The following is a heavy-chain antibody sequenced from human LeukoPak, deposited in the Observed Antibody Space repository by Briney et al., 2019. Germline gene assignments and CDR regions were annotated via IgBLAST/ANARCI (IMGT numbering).Heavy chain of an antibody. CDR1: EFTFSTYC. V-gene: IGHV3-74*01. CDR3: VREASGVSSSAFNV. J-gene: IGHJ3*01. D-gene: IGHD1-26*01. Sequence: GGSLRLSCAASEFTFSTYCMHWVRQAPGKGLVWVSRIDSDGTNTDYADSVKGRFTISRDNAKNTLYMQMNSLRVDDTAVYYCVREASGVSSSAFNVWGQGTMVTVSS. CDR2: IDSDGTNT.